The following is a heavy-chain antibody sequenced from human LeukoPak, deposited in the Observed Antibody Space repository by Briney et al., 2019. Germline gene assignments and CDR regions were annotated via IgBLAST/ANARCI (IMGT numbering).Heavy chain of an antibody. CDR3: AREPAMYNDNSPKRNPWYNWFDP. J-gene: IGHJ5*02. V-gene: IGHV3-11*01. CDR1: GFTFSDYY. CDR2: ISSSGSTI. D-gene: IGHD3-9*01. Sequence: PGGSLRLSCAASGFTFSDYYMSWIRQAPGKGLEWVSYISSSGSTIYYADSVKGRFTISRDNAKNSLYLQMNSLRAEDTAVYYCAREPAMYNDNSPKRNPWYNWFDPWGQGTLVTVSS.